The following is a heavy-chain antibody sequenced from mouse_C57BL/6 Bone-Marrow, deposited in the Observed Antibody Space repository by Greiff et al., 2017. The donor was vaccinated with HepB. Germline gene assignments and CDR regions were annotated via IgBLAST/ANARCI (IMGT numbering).Heavy chain of an antibody. D-gene: IGHD1-1*01. CDR1: GYTFTDYY. Sequence: QVQLQQSGAELVRPGASVKLSCKASGYTFTDYYINWVKQRPGQGLEWIARIYPGSGNTYYNEKFKGKATLTAEKSSSTAYMQLSSLTSEDSAVYFCAIKPVVDYFDYWGQGTTLTVSS. J-gene: IGHJ2*01. V-gene: IGHV1-76*01. CDR2: IYPGSGNT. CDR3: AIKPVVDYFDY.